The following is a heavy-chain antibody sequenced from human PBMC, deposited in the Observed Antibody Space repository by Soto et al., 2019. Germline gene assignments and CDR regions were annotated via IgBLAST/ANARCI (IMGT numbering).Heavy chain of an antibody. Sequence: GGSPRLSCAASGFTFSSYSMNWVRQAPGKGLEWLAYITIRTGNVLYADSVRGRFTISADNAENSVILQMNSLRDEDSAVYFCVRDRDLYRDMFHADLWGQGTLVTVSS. D-gene: IGHD3-10*02. CDR3: VRDRDLYRDMFHADL. CDR1: GFTFSSYS. V-gene: IGHV3-48*02. J-gene: IGHJ4*01. CDR2: ITIRTGNV.